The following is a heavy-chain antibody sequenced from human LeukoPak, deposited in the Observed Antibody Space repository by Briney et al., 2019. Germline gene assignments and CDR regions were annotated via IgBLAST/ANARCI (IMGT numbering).Heavy chain of an antibody. V-gene: IGHV5-51*01. Sequence: GESLKISRKGSGYSFTSYWIGWVRQMPGKGLEWMGIIYPDDSDTRYSPSFQGQVTISADKSISTAYLQWSSLKASGTAMYYCARNMVRGVIMTPFDYWGQGTLITVSS. CDR1: GYSFTSYW. D-gene: IGHD3-10*01. J-gene: IGHJ4*02. CDR2: IYPDDSDT. CDR3: ARNMVRGVIMTPFDY.